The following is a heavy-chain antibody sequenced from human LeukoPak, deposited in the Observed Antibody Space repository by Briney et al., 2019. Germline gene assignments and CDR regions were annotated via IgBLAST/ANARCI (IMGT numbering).Heavy chain of an antibody. CDR1: GGSMSIYY. J-gene: IGHJ4*02. V-gene: IGHV4-59*01. CDR3: AREDYGGIPNFDY. Sequence: PSETLSLTCTVSGGSMSIYYWSWIRQPPGKGLEWIGYIDYSGSTNYIASIKSRVTISVDTSKNQFSLKLNSVTAADTAVYYCAREDYGGIPNFDYWGQGTLVTVSS. CDR2: IDYSGST. D-gene: IGHD4-23*01.